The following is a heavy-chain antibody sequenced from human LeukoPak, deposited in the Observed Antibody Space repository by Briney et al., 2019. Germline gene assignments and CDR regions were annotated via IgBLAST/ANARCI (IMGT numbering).Heavy chain of an antibody. CDR1: GYTFTSYD. CDR3: ARDSRYAADNGYFDY. Sequence: GASVKVSCKASGYTFTSYDINWVRQATGQGLEWMGWMNPNSGNTGYAQKFQGRVTMTRDTSTSTVYMELSSLRSEDTAVYYCARDSRYAADNGYFDYWGQGTLVTVSS. V-gene: IGHV1-8*01. D-gene: IGHD2-8*01. CDR2: MNPNSGNT. J-gene: IGHJ4*02.